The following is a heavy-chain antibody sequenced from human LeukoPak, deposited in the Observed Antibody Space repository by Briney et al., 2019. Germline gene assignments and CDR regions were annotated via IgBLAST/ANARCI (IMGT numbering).Heavy chain of an antibody. J-gene: IGHJ4*02. CDR1: GFTVSTNY. CDR3: ARGDLEGSGDY. V-gene: IGHV3-66*01. CDR2: IYSGDTT. D-gene: IGHD3-10*01. Sequence: GGSLRLSCAASGFTVSTNYMSWVRQAPGKGLEWVSVIYSGDTTFYADSVRGKFTISRDNSKNTLYLQMNSLRAEDTAVYYCARGDLEGSGDYWGQGTLVTVSS.